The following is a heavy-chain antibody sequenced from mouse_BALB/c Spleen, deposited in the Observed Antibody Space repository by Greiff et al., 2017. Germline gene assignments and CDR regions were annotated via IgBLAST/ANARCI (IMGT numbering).Heavy chain of an antibody. Sequence: EVKLVESGGGLVQPKGSLKLSCAASGFTFNTYAMNWVRQAPGKGLEWVARIRSKSNNYATYYADSVKDRFTISRDDSQSMLYLQMNNLKTEDTAMYYCVRQDGNYWGQGTTLTVSS. CDR3: VRQDGNY. CDR1: GFTFNTYA. CDR2: IRSKSNNYAT. J-gene: IGHJ2*01. V-gene: IGHV10-1*02. D-gene: IGHD2-1*01.